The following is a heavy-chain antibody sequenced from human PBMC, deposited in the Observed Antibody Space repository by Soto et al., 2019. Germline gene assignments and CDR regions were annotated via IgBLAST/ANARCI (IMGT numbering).Heavy chain of an antibody. CDR3: AKATIFGVVIMICFDY. J-gene: IGHJ4*02. Sequence: GGSLRLSCAASGFTFSSYAMSWVRQAPGKGLEWVSAISGSGGSTYYADSVKGRFTISRDNSINTLYLQMNSLRAEDTAVYYCAKATIFGVVIMICFDYWGEGTLVTVSS. CDR1: GFTFSSYA. V-gene: IGHV3-23*01. D-gene: IGHD3-3*01. CDR2: ISGSGGST.